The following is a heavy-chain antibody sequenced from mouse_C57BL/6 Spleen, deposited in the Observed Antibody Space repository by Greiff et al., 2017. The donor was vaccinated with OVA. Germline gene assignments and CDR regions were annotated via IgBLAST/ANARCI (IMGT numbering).Heavy chain of an antibody. J-gene: IGHJ2*01. V-gene: IGHV5-4*01. CDR3: ARGPNYYGSSYSYYFDD. D-gene: IGHD1-1*01. CDR1: GFTFSSYA. Sequence: EVQGVESGGGLVKPGGSLKLSCAASGFTFSSYAMSWVRQTPEKRLEWVATISDGGSYTYYPDTVKGRFTISRDNAKNNLYLQMSHLKSEDTAMYYCARGPNYYGSSYSYYFDDWGQGPTLTVSS. CDR2: ISDGGSYT.